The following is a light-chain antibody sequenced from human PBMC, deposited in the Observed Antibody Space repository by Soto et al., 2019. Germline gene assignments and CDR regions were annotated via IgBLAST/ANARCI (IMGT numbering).Light chain of an antibody. J-gene: IGKJ5*01. CDR2: GAS. V-gene: IGKV3-11*01. Sequence: EIVLTQSPATLSLSPGERATLSCRASQSVATYLAWYQQKPGQAPSLLIYGASNRATGIPARFSGSGSGTDFTLTISSLEPEDFAVYYCQQRSDWPSTFGRGTRLEIK. CDR1: QSVATY. CDR3: QQRSDWPST.